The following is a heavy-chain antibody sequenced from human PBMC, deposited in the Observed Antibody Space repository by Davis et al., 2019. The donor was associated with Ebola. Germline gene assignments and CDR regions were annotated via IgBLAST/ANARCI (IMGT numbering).Heavy chain of an antibody. V-gene: IGHV1-2*02. CDR2: LNPNSGGT. D-gene: IGHD5-12*01. CDR3: AGGVISGATDY. J-gene: IGHJ4*02. Sequence: ASVKVSCKASGYSFTGYYLHWVRQAPGQGLEWMGWLNPNSGGTNYAQKFQGRVTMTRDTSINTAYMELSSLRSDDTAIYYCAGGVISGATDYWGQGTLVTVSP. CDR1: GYSFTGYY.